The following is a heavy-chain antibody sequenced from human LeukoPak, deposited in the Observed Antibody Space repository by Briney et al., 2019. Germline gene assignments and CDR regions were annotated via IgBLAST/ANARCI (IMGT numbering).Heavy chain of an antibody. V-gene: IGHV1-18*01. Sequence: ASVKVSCKSSGYTFTSYGISWVRQAPGQGLEWMGWISAYNGNTNYAQKLQGRVTMTTDTSTSTAYMELRSLRSDDTAVYYCGISDCSGGSCYPHYNYWGQGTLVTVSS. CDR2: ISAYNGNT. CDR3: GISDCSGGSCYPHYNY. J-gene: IGHJ4*02. CDR1: GYTFTSYG. D-gene: IGHD2-15*01.